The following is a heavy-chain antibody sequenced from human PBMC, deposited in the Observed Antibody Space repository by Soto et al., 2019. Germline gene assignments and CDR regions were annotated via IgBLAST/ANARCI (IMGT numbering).Heavy chain of an antibody. J-gene: IGHJ4*02. CDR2: ISGSGATT. CDR3: AKSFSSNWYDYFDY. CDR1: GITFIADA. D-gene: IGHD6-13*01. V-gene: IGHV3-23*01. Sequence: GGSLSLSCAASGITFIADAMSWVRRAPGKGLEWVSAISGSGATTYYADSVKGRFTISRDKSKNTLYLQMNSLRAEDTALYYCAKSFSSNWYDYFDYWGQGSLVTVSS.